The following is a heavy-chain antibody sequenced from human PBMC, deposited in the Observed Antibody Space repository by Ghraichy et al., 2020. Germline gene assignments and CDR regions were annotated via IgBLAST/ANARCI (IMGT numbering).Heavy chain of an antibody. CDR1: GFTFSTYA. CDR2: ISGSGGST. J-gene: IGHJ4*02. Sequence: GGSLRLSCAASGFTFSTYAMSWVRQAPGKGLEWVSAISGSGGSTYYADSVQGRFTISRDNSKNTLYLQMNSLRAEDTAVYYCAKDVRELFRRSFDYWDQGHLLTISS. D-gene: IGHD3-10*01. CDR3: AKDVRELFRRSFDY. V-gene: IGHV3-23*01.